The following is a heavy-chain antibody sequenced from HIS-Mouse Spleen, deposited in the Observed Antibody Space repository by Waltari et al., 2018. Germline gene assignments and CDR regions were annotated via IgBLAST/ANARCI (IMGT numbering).Heavy chain of an antibody. V-gene: IGHV4-39*07. Sequence: QLQLQESGPGLVKPSETLSLTCTVSGGSISSSSYYWGWIRQPPGKGLEWIGSIYYRVSTYYNPSLKSRVTISVDPSKNQFSLKLSSVTAADTAVYYCAREIPYSSSWYDWYFDLWGRGTLVTVSS. J-gene: IGHJ2*01. CDR2: IYYRVST. CDR3: AREIPYSSSWYDWYFDL. D-gene: IGHD6-13*01. CDR1: GGSISSSSYY.